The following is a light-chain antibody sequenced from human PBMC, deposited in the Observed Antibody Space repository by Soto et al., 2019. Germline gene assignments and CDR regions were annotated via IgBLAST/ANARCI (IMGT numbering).Light chain of an antibody. CDR2: QAS. Sequence: DIHMTQSPSTLSASVGDRVTITCRASQNINRWLAWYQQKPGKAPKLLIYQASSLEKGVPARFGGSGSGTEFTLTISSLLPDDFEIYYCQQYNVYSWTFGQGTKV. CDR3: QQYNVYSWT. CDR1: QNINRW. V-gene: IGKV1-5*03. J-gene: IGKJ1*01.